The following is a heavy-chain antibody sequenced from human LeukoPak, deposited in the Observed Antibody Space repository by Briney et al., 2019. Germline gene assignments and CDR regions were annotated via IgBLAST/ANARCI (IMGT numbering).Heavy chain of an antibody. CDR3: ARDSADTVTVDY. J-gene: IGHJ4*02. D-gene: IGHD4-11*01. CDR2: ISSSSSYI. V-gene: IGHV3-21*01. CDR1: GFTFSSYS. Sequence: GGSLRLSCAASGFTFSSYSMNWVRQAPGKGLELVSSISSSSSYIYYADSVKGRFTISRDNAKNSLYLQMNSLRAEDTAVYYCARDSADTVTVDYWGQGTLVTVSS.